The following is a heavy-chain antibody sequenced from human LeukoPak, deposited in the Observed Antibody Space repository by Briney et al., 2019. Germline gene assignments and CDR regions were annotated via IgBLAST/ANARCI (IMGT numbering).Heavy chain of an antibody. CDR3: AREIGPRQLHLWGAAFDL. CDR2: INPSGGGT. CDR1: GGTFSSYA. V-gene: IGHV1-46*01. Sequence: ASVKVSCKASGGTFSSYAISWVRQAPGQGLEWMGIINPSGGGTSYAQKFQGRVTMTRDTSTSTVYMELSSLRSDDTAVYYCAREIGPRQLHLWGAAFDLWGQGTLVTVSS. D-gene: IGHD5-18*01. J-gene: IGHJ4*02.